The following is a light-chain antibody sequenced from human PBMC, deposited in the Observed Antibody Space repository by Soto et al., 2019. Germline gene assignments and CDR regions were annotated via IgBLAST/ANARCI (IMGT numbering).Light chain of an antibody. CDR2: GAS. Sequence: EIVLTQSPGTLSLSPGERATLSCRASQRVSSSYLAWYQQKPGQAPRLLIYGASSRATGIPGRFSGSGSGTDFTLTISRLEPEDFAVYYCQQYGRSPFTFGPGAKGDI. CDR1: QRVSSSY. CDR3: QQYGRSPFT. V-gene: IGKV3-20*01. J-gene: IGKJ3*01.